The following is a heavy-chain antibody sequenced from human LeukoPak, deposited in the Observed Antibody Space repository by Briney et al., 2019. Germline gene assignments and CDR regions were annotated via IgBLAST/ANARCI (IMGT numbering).Heavy chain of an antibody. CDR2: IYYSGST. J-gene: IGHJ6*03. CDR1: GRSISSSSYY. D-gene: IGHD2-2*01. CDR3: ARARIYCSSTSCYPPYYMDV. Sequence: SETLSLTCTVSGRSISSSSYYWGWIRQPPGKGLEWIGSIYYSGSTYYNPSLKSRVTISVDTSKNQFSLKLSSVTAADTAVYYCARARIYCSSTSCYPPYYMDVWGKGTTVTVSS. V-gene: IGHV4-39*01.